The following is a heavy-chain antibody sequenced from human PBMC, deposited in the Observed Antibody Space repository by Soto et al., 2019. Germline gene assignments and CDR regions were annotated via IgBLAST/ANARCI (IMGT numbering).Heavy chain of an antibody. CDR1: WSTFTGSH. CDR2: INPNSGGT. CDR3: ARYGHYDFWSGYSTMDV. Sequence: PSAPFSCKSSWSTFTGSHMHCVLQAPGQGLEWMGWINPNSGGTNYAQKFQGRVTMTRDTSISTAYMELSRLRSDDTAVYYCARYGHYDFWSGYSTMDVWGQGTTVTVSS. D-gene: IGHD3-3*01. J-gene: IGHJ6*02. V-gene: IGHV1-2*02.